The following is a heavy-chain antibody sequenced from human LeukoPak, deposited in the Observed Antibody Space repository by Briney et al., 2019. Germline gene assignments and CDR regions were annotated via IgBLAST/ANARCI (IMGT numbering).Heavy chain of an antibody. CDR2: IYYSGST. Sequence: PSETLSLTCAVSGGSISSYYWSWIRQPPGKGLEWIGYIYYSGSTNYNPSLKSRVTISVDTSKNQFSLKLSSVTAADTAVYYCARRDGAVAGEYYFDYWGQGTLVTVSS. V-gene: IGHV4-59*08. D-gene: IGHD6-19*01. CDR1: GGSISSYY. CDR3: ARRDGAVAGEYYFDY. J-gene: IGHJ4*02.